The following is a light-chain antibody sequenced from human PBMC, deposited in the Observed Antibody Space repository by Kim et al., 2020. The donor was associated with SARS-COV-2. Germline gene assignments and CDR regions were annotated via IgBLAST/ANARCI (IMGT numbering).Light chain of an antibody. CDR1: SSDVGRYNY. J-gene: IGLJ2*01. Sequence: GQSLTISCTGTSSDVGRYNYVSWYQQHPGKAPKLMIYDVSERPSGISNRFSGSKSGSTASLTISGLQAEDEADYYCSSYTSSTTKVFGGGTQLTVL. CDR2: DVS. CDR3: SSYTSSTTKV. V-gene: IGLV2-14*04.